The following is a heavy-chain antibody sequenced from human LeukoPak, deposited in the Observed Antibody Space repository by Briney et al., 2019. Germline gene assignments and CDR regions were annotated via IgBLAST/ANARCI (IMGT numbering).Heavy chain of an antibody. Sequence: SETLSLTCTVSGGSISSYYWSWIRQPPEKGPEWIGYIYYSGSTNYNPSLKSRVTISVDTSKNQFSLKLSSVTAADTAVYYCARVGGSSWDNWFDPWGQGTLVTVSS. D-gene: IGHD6-6*01. V-gene: IGHV4-59*01. CDR1: GGSISSYY. CDR2: IYYSGST. CDR3: ARVGGSSWDNWFDP. J-gene: IGHJ5*02.